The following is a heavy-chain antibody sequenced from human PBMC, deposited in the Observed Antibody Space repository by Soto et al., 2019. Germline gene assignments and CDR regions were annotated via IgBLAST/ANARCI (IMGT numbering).Heavy chain of an antibody. CDR3: VRAEPLTTGDY. Sequence: ASVKVSCKASGYTFTSYCMHWVRQAPGQGLEWMGIINVSGGRTSNAQKFQGRVTMTRDTSTSTVYMELSSLRSEDTAVYYCVRAEPLTTGDYWGQGTLVTVSS. CDR1: GYTFTSYC. V-gene: IGHV1-46*03. D-gene: IGHD4-4*01. CDR2: INVSGGRT. J-gene: IGHJ4*02.